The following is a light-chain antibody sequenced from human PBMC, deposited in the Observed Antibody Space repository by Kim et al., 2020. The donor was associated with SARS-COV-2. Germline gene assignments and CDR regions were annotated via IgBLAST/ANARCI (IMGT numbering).Light chain of an antibody. V-gene: IGKV1-39*01. Sequence: AAVGDRVTITCRASQNITTYLNWNQQKPGKAPKLLIYAASSLQSGVPSRFSGSGSGADFTLNISSLQPEDFATYYCQQSYSTPRTFGQGTKVDIK. CDR2: AAS. CDR1: QNITTY. CDR3: QQSYSTPRT. J-gene: IGKJ1*01.